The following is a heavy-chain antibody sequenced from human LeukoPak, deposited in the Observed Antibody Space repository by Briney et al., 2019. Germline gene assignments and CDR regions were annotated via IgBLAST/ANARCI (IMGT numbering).Heavy chain of an antibody. CDR1: GYSISGFY. Sequence: SETLSLTCTVSGYSISGFYWSWIRQPPGKGLEWIGYIYYSGSTTYNPSLKSRVTISIDTSKNQFSLKLSSVTAADTAVYYCARHSVGSGWFSYWGQGTLVTVSS. J-gene: IGHJ4*02. CDR3: ARHSVGSGWFSY. D-gene: IGHD6-19*01. CDR2: IYYSGST. V-gene: IGHV4-59*08.